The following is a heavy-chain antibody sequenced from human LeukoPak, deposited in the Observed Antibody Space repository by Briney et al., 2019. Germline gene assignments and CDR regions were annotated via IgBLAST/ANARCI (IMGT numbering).Heavy chain of an antibody. D-gene: IGHD2-2*02. J-gene: IGHJ4*02. CDR1: GGSISSYY. Sequence: PSETLSLACTVSGGSISSYYWSWIRQPPGTGLEWIGYIYYSGSTNYNPSLKSRVTISVDTSKNQCSLKLSSVTAADTAVYYCATLGDRYCSSTSCYTGFDYWGQGTLVTVSS. CDR2: IYYSGST. CDR3: ATLGDRYCSSTSCYTGFDY. V-gene: IGHV4-59*01.